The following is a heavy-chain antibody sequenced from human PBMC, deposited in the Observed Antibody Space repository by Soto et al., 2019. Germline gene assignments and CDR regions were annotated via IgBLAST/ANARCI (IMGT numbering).Heavy chain of an antibody. V-gene: IGHV3-23*01. CDR1: GVTFSSYA. CDR2: ISGSGGST. CDR3: AKADRREITPFDY. Sequence: PGGSLRLSRAASGVTFSSYAMSWVRQAPGKGLEWVSAISGSGGSTYYADSVKGRFTISRDNSKNTLYLQMNSLRAEDTAVYYCAKADRREITPFDYWGQGTLVTVSS. J-gene: IGHJ4*02. D-gene: IGHD1-20*01.